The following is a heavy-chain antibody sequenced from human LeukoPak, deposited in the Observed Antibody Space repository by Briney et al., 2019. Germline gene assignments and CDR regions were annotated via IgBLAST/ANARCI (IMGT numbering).Heavy chain of an antibody. D-gene: IGHD3-3*02. Sequence: GGSLRLSCAASGFTFSSYSMNWVRQAPGKGLEWVSDISAGGGNTYYADSVKGRFTISRDNSKNTVYLQMNSLRAEDTAVYYCAKGTSTYYYYMDVWGKGTTVTVSS. CDR1: GFTFSSYS. J-gene: IGHJ6*03. V-gene: IGHV3-23*01. CDR3: AKGTSTYYYYMDV. CDR2: ISAGGGNT.